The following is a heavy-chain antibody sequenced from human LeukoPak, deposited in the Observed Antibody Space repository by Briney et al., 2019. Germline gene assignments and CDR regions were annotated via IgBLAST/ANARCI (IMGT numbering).Heavy chain of an antibody. CDR2: IYYSGST. Sequence: SETLSLTCTVSGGSIDTSSYYWGWIRQPPGTSLEWIGTIYYSGSTFYTPSLKSRVSISLDTSKNQFSLTLTSVTAADTAVYFCARGGILRGTYNWFDPWGQGTLVTVSS. CDR3: ARGGILRGTYNWFDP. V-gene: IGHV4-39*07. J-gene: IGHJ5*02. CDR1: GGSIDTSSYY. D-gene: IGHD3-10*01.